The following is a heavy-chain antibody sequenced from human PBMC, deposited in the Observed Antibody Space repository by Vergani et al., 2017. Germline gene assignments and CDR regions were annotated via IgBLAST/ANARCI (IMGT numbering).Heavy chain of an antibody. Sequence: EVQLVQSGAEVKKPGASLKISCQISGYSFTNYWIGWVRQMPGKGLEWMGIIHPADSDTRYSPSFQGQVTISVDRSISTAYLQRSSLRASDSAMYYCARRYGGDSSGSKYFDYWGQGNLVTVSS. J-gene: IGHJ4*02. D-gene: IGHD3-22*01. CDR1: GYSFTNYW. CDR2: IHPADSDT. CDR3: ARRYGGDSSGSKYFDY. V-gene: IGHV5-51*01.